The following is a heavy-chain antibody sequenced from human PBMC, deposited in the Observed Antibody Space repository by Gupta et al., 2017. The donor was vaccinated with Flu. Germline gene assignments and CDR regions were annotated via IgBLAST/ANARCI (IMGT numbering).Heavy chain of an antibody. Sequence: ASGVIFRSYAISWVRQAPGQGLEWVGPVIGVFGTAYYAQKLQDRVTITADKSTTIVYMELSSLRSEDTAVYYCARGSGYYTEFFHHWGQGTLVSVAS. CDR1: GVIFRSYA. V-gene: IGHV1-69*06. CDR3: ARGSGYYTEFFHH. J-gene: IGHJ1*01. D-gene: IGHD3-3*01. CDR2: VIGVFGTA.